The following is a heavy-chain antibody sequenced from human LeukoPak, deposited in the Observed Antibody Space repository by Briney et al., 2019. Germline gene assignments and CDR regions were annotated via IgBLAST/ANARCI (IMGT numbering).Heavy chain of an antibody. CDR2: ITGSGGNT. V-gene: IGHV3-23*01. J-gene: IGHJ4*02. CDR3: ARPRGSSGQYFFDY. D-gene: IGHD3-22*01. CDR1: GFTFSSSA. Sequence: GGALRLSCAASGFTFSSSAMTWVRQAPGKGPEGVSTITGSGGNTYYADSVKGQFSISRDNSKHTLYLQMNSLRAEDTAVYYCARPRGSSGQYFFDYWGQGTLVTVSS.